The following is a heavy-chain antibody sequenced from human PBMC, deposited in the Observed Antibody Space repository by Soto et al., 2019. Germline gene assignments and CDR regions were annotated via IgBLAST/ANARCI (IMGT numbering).Heavy chain of an antibody. CDR2: ISGSGGST. CDR1: EVTITPYS. CDR3: ARDIEPPGLFFDY. D-gene: IGHD6-13*01. J-gene: IGHJ4*02. V-gene: IGHV3-23*01. Sequence: LRQYRAAAEVTITPYSTNCVSQAPGKGLEWVSAISGSGGSTYYADSVKGRFTISRDNAKNSLYLQMNSLRAEDTAVYYCARDIEPPGLFFDYWGQGTLVSVSS.